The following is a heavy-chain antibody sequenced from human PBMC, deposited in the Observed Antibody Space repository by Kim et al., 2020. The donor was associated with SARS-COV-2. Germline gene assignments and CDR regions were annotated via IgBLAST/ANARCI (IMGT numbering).Heavy chain of an antibody. CDR3: ARDVGSGSHGWFDP. D-gene: IGHD3-10*01. J-gene: IGHJ5*02. Sequence: VSVKSRITINPDTSKNQFSLQLNSVTPEDTAVYYCARDVGSGSHGWFDPWGQGTLVTVSS. V-gene: IGHV6-1*01.